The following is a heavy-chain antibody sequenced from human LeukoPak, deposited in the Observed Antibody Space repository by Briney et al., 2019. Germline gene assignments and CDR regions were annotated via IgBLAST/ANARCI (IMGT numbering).Heavy chain of an antibody. CDR1: GFTVSDNY. Sequence: PGGSLRLSCAASGFTVSDNYMTWVRQAPGKGLEWVSIIYSGGSTYYADSVKGRFTISRHNSKNMLYLYMSTLRAEDTAVYYCARGGVGPFDYWGQGTLVTVSS. D-gene: IGHD1-26*01. J-gene: IGHJ4*02. CDR2: IYSGGST. V-gene: IGHV3-66*01. CDR3: ARGGVGPFDY.